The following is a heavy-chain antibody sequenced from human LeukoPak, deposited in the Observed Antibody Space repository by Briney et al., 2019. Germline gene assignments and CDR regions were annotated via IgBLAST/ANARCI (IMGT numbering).Heavy chain of an antibody. V-gene: IGHV3-21*01. J-gene: IGHJ6*03. CDR3: ARDPRGYSGYDNYYYYMDV. D-gene: IGHD5-12*01. Sequence: GGSLRLSCAASGFTFSSSGMHWVRQAPGKGLEWVSSISSSSSYIYYADSVKGRFTISRDNAKNSLYLQMNSLRAEDTAVYYCARDPRGYSGYDNYYYYMDVWGKGTTVTVSS. CDR1: GFTFSSSG. CDR2: ISSSSSYI.